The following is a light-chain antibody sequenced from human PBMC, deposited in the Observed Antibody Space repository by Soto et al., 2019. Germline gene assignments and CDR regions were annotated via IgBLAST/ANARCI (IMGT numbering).Light chain of an antibody. V-gene: IGKV3-20*01. CDR3: QQYGSSGT. Sequence: EIVLPQSPGTLSLSPGERATLSCRASQSVSNNYLAWYQQKPGQAPRLRIYGASNRATGIPDRFSGSGSGTDFTLTISRLEPEDFAVYYCQQYGSSGTFGQGTKVDIK. J-gene: IGKJ1*01. CDR1: QSVSNNY. CDR2: GAS.